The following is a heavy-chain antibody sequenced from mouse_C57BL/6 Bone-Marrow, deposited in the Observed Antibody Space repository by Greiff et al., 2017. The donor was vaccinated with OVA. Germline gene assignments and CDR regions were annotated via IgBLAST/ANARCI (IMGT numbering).Heavy chain of an antibody. J-gene: IGHJ3*01. CDR2: ISSGGSYT. CDR1: GFTFSSYG. CDR3: ARRVAGFAD. V-gene: IGHV5-6*02. Sequence: EVKVVESGGDLVKPGGSLKLSCAASGFTFSSYGMSWVRPTPDQRLEWVATISSGGSYTYYPDRVKGRFTISSDNAKNTLYLQMSSLKSEDTARDYCARRVAGFADWGQGTLVTVSA.